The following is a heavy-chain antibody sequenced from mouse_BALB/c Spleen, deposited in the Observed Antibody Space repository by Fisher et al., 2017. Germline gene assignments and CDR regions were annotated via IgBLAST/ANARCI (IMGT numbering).Heavy chain of an antibody. V-gene: IGHV1-4*01. Sequence: KFKGKATLTADKSSSTAYMQLSSLTSEDSAVYYCARSRQTMDYWGQGTSVTVAS. J-gene: IGHJ4*01. CDR3: ARSRQTMDY.